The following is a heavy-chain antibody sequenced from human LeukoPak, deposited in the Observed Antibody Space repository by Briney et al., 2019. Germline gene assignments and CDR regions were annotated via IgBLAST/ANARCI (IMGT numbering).Heavy chain of an antibody. J-gene: IGHJ4*02. CDR2: IYPRDGST. CDR3: ARDQEAFDY. V-gene: IGHV1-46*01. Sequence: ASVNVSCKASGYSFTSNYIRWVRQAPGQGLEWMAMIYPRDGSTSYAQKFQGRVTVTRDTSTSTVHMELSGLRSEDTAVYYCARDQEAFDYWGQGTLVTVSS. CDR1: GYSFTSNY.